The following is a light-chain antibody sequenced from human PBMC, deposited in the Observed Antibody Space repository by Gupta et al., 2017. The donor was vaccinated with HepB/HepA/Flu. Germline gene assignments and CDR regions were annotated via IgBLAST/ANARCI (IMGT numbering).Light chain of an antibody. CDR2: DAS. V-gene: IGKV3D-20*01. CDR3: QHYGSSPFT. J-gene: IGKJ4*01. CDR1: ESVRSRY. Sequence: EIVLTPSPATLSLSPGERATLSCGASESVRSRYLAWYQQKPGLAPRLLMYDASKRATGIPDRFSGSGSGTDFTLTISRLEPEDFAVYYCQHYGSSPFTFGGGTKVEIK.